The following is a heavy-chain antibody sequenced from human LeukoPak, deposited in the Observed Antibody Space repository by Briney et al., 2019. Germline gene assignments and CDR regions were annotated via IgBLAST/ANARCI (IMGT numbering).Heavy chain of an antibody. V-gene: IGHV3-74*01. J-gene: IGHJ4*02. CDR2: ISDGGSTT. Sequence: GGSLRLSCAASGFTFSSYWMHWVRQAPGKGLVWVSRISDGGSTTTYADSVKGRFTISRDNAKNTLYLQVNGLRAEDTAVYYCSRSAYYDGSGNYYDYWGQGTLVTVSS. D-gene: IGHD3-22*01. CDR1: GFTFSSYW. CDR3: SRSAYYDGSGNYYDY.